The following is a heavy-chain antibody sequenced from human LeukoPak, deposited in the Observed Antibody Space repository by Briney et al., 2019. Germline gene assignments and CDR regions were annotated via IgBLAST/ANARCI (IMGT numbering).Heavy chain of an antibody. V-gene: IGHV3-33*01. CDR3: ARDPGDYVGNDAFDI. CDR2: IWYDGSNK. D-gene: IGHD4-17*01. J-gene: IGHJ3*02. CDR1: GFTFSSYG. Sequence: GGSPRLSCAASGFTFSSYGMHWVRQAPGKGLEWVAVIWYDGSNKYYADSVKGRFTVSRDNSKNTVYLQMNSLRAEDTAVYYCARDPGDYVGNDAFDIWGQGTMATVSS.